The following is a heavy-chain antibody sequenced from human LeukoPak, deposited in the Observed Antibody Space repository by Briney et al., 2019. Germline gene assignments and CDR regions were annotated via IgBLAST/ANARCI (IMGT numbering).Heavy chain of an antibody. J-gene: IGHJ4*02. Sequence: ASVKVSCKASGYTFTGYYMHWVRQAPGQGLEWMGWINPNSGGTNYAQKFQGRVTMTRDTSISTAYMELSSLRSDDTAMYYCAREWEIVVVPATPAYWRQGSLLTVSS. CDR2: INPNSGGT. D-gene: IGHD2-2*01. CDR1: GYTFTGYY. V-gene: IGHV1-2*02. CDR3: AREWEIVVVPATPAY.